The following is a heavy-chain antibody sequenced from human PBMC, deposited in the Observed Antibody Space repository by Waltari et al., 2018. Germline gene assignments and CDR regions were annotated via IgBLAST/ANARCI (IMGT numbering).Heavy chain of an antibody. CDR3: ANYYYDTFDY. Sequence: QVQLQESGPGLVKPSETLSLTCAVSGYSISSGYYWGWIRPPPGKGLEWIGSIYHCGRTYDNRSRKSRVTIAVDTSKNQFSLKLSSVTAADTAVYYCANYYYDTFDYWGQGTLVTVSS. V-gene: IGHV4-38-2*01. CDR2: IYHCGRT. CDR1: GYSISSGYY. D-gene: IGHD3-22*01. J-gene: IGHJ4*02.